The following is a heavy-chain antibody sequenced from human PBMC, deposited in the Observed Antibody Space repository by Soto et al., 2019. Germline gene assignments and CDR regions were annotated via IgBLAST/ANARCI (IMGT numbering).Heavy chain of an antibody. Sequence: SLRLSCAASGFTLSSYWMHWVRQVPGQGRVRVSRINTDGSAINYANYEKGRFIMSRDNARNMMYLQMNSLRAEDTAVYYCVRGYSDYWGQGTLVTVSS. V-gene: IGHV3-74*01. J-gene: IGHJ4*02. CDR2: INTDGSAI. CDR3: VRGYSDY. CDR1: GFTLSSYW. D-gene: IGHD1-26*01.